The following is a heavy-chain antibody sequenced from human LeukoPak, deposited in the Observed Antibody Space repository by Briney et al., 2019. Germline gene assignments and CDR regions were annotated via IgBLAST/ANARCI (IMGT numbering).Heavy chain of an antibody. D-gene: IGHD6-13*01. CDR1: GYTFTGYY. J-gene: IGHJ4*02. CDR2: INPNSGGT. Sequence: ASVKVSCKASGYTFTGYYMHWVRQAPGQGLEWMGWINPNSGGTNYAQKFQGRVTMTRDTSISTAYMELSRLRSDDTAVHYCARDIAAAGTTVGYWGQGTLVTVSS. V-gene: IGHV1-2*02. CDR3: ARDIAAAGTTVGY.